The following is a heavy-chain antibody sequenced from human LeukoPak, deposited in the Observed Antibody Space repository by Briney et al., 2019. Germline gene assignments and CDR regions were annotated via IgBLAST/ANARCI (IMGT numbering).Heavy chain of an antibody. CDR1: GVSVSSTNYY. CDR3: ARGRGITTARGVPSWFDP. V-gene: IGHV4-61*02. CDR2: IYTTGSP. J-gene: IGHJ5*02. Sequence: SETLSLTCTVSGVSVSSTNYYWTWIRQPAGKGLEWIGRIYTTGSPSYSPSLKSRATISVDTSTNQFSLKLTSVSAADTAVYYCARGRGITTARGVPSWFDPWGQGILATVSS. D-gene: IGHD3-10*01.